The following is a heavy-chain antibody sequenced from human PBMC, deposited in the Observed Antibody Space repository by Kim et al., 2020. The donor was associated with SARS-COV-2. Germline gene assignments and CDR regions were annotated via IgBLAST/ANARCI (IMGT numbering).Heavy chain of an antibody. CDR1: GFTFSTYG. Sequence: GGSLRLSCAASGFTFSTYGLTWVRQAPGKGLEWVSGINYSGVSTYYADSVKGRFTISRDISRNTLYLQMNGLRAEDTAVYYCAKIPRKGVYDSSGSLVWGQGTLVTVSS. CDR3: AKIPRKGVYDSSGSLV. CDR2: INYSGVST. J-gene: IGHJ4*02. D-gene: IGHD3-22*01. V-gene: IGHV3-23*01.